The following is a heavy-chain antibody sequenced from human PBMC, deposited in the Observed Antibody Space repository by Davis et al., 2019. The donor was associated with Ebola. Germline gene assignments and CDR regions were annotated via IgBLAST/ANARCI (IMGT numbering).Heavy chain of an antibody. J-gene: IGHJ5*02. D-gene: IGHD6-19*01. CDR3: ASSVAVAGSFSASDWFDP. CDR2: IYYSGST. CDR1: GGSISSYY. Sequence: MPGGSLRLSCTVPGGSISSYYWSWIRQPPGKGLEWIGYIYYSGSTNYNPSLKSRVTISVDTSKNQFSLKLSSVTAADTAVYYCASSVAVAGSFSASDWFDPWGQGTLVTVSS. V-gene: IGHV4-59*01.